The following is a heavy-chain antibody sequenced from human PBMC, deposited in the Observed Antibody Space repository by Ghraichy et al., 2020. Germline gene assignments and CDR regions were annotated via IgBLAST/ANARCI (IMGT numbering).Heavy chain of an antibody. CDR1: GFTFSNNW. CDR3: ARDLLGDYDAVDY. V-gene: IGHV3-7*01. Sequence: GGSLRLSCIASGFTFSNNWMTWVRQAPGRGLEWVANIKGDGTVEKYVDSVRGRFIVSRDNAKNSVYLQMSSLRAEDTAFYYCARDLLGDYDAVDYWGQGTLVTVSS. CDR2: IKGDGTVE. D-gene: IGHD4-17*01. J-gene: IGHJ4*02.